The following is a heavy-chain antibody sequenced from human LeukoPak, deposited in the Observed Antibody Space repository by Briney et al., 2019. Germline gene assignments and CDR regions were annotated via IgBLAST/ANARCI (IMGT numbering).Heavy chain of an antibody. CDR2: ISGSGGST. CDR1: GFTFSSYS. D-gene: IGHD6-19*01. CDR3: AKMAVAGSHNWFDP. Sequence: PGGSLRLSCAASGFTFSSYSMNWVRQAPGKGLEWVSGISGSGGSTYYADSVKGRFTISRDNSKNTVNLQMNSLRVEDTAVYYCAKMAVAGSHNWFDPWGQGTLVTVSS. V-gene: IGHV3-23*01. J-gene: IGHJ5*02.